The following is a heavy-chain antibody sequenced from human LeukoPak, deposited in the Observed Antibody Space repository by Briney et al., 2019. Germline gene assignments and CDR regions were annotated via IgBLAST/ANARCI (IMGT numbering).Heavy chain of an antibody. CDR1: GDTFSSYA. CDR3: ARGFVHYDSSGYYFDY. J-gene: IGHJ4*02. D-gene: IGHD3-22*01. Sequence: SVKVSCKASGDTFSSYAITWVRQAPGQGLEWMGGIIPIFGTANYAQKFQGRVTITADESTSTAYMELSSLRSEDTAVYYCARGFVHYDSSGYYFDYWGQGTLVTVSS. CDR2: IIPIFGTA. V-gene: IGHV1-69*01.